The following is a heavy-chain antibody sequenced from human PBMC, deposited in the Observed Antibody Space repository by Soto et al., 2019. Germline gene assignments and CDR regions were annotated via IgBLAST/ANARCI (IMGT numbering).Heavy chain of an antibody. CDR2: IIPIFDTA. J-gene: IGHJ4*02. V-gene: IGHV1-69*05. D-gene: IGHD3-22*01. Sequence: GASVKVSCKASGGTFSSYAISWVRQAPGQGLEWMGEIIPIFDTANYAQKFQGRVTMTRDKSTSTVYMELSSLKSEDTAVYYCARGLIYDSSGYYFDYWGQGMMVTVSS. CDR1: GGTFSSYA. CDR3: ARGLIYDSSGYYFDY.